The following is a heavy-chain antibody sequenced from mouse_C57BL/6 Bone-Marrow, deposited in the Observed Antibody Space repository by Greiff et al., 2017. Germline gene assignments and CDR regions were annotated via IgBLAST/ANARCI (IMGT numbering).Heavy chain of an antibody. J-gene: IGHJ1*03. Sequence: QVQLQQSGPELVKPGASVKISCKASGYAFSSSWMNWVKQRPGKGLEWIGRIYPGDGDTNYNGKFKGKATLTADKSSSTAYMQLSSLTSEDSAVYFCARAGSSYRYFDVWCTGTTVTVSS. CDR3: ARAGSSYRYFDV. V-gene: IGHV1-82*01. CDR2: IYPGDGDT. D-gene: IGHD1-1*01. CDR1: GYAFSSSW.